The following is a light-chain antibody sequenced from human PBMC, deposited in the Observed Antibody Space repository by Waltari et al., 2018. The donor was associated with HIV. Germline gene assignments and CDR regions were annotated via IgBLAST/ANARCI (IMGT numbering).Light chain of an antibody. V-gene: IGKV3-20*01. J-gene: IGKJ5*01. Sequence: ELVLTQSPGTLSLSPGERATLSCRASQSLSSSYLAWYQQKPGQAPRLLIYGASSRATGIPDRFSGSGSGTDFTLTISRLEPEDFAVYYCQQYGSSPPITFGQGTRLEIK. CDR2: GAS. CDR3: QQYGSSPPIT. CDR1: QSLSSSY.